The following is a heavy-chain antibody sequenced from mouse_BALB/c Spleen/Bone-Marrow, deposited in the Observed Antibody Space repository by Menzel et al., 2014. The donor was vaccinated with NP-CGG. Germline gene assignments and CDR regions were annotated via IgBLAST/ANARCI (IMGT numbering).Heavy chain of an antibody. J-gene: IGHJ3*01. CDR1: GYSFTGYT. Sequence: EVQLVESGPELVKPGASMKISCKASGYSFTGYTMNWVKQSHGKNLEWIGLINPYNGGTNCNQKFKSKATLTVDKSSSTAYMELLSLTSEDSAVYYCARDYYGFSYGFAYWGQGTLVTVSA. V-gene: IGHV1-18*01. CDR3: ARDYYGFSYGFAY. D-gene: IGHD1-1*01. CDR2: INPYNGGT.